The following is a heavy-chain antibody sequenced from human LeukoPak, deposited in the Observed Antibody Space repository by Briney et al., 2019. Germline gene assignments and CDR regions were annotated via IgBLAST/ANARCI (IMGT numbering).Heavy chain of an antibody. J-gene: IGHJ4*02. D-gene: IGHD1-26*01. CDR3: TRGIVGATLADY. CDR1: GFTFSNAW. CDR2: IKSKTDGGTT. V-gene: IGHV3-15*01. Sequence: GGSLRLSCAASGFTFSNAWMSWVRQAPGKGLEWVGRIKSKTDGGTTDCAAPVKGRFTISRDDSKNTLYLQMNSLKTEDTAVYYCTRGIVGATLADYWGQGTLVTVSS.